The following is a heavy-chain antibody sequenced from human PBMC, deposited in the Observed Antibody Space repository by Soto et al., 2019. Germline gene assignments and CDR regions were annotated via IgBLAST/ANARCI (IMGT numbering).Heavy chain of an antibody. CDR2: IYDGGRT. CDR3: ARGPSGDKVDS. Sequence: QVQLQESGPGLVKPSQTLSLTCTVSGGSISTVDYWWSWIRQSPDMGLEWIGHIYDGGRTYNNPSLESRVTXAXXTSQGRLSLTLSPVSAADTAVYYCARGPSGDKVDSWGQGTLVTVSS. D-gene: IGHD7-27*01. CDR1: GGSISTVDYW. V-gene: IGHV4-30-4*01. J-gene: IGHJ4*02.